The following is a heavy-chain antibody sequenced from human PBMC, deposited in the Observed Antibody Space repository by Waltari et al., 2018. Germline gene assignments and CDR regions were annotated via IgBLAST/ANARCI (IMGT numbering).Heavy chain of an antibody. V-gene: IGHV3-53*02. CDR3: ASSTAQPWTKGGLDN. D-gene: IGHD5-18*01. Sequence: DVQLVETGGGLIQPGGSLKLSCEASGFLVHNTPMSWVRQAPGKGLEWVSIVYTGGSTYYADFVKGRFTISRDSSKNTLYLQMNDLRAEDTAVYYCASSTAQPWTKGGLDNWGQGTLVIVSS. J-gene: IGHJ4*02. CDR1: GFLVHNTP. CDR2: VYTGGST.